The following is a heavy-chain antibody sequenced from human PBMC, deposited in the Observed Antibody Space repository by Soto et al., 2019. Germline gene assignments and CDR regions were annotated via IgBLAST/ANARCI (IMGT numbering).Heavy chain of an antibody. CDR3: AGVYYYDSSGYWYYYYGMDV. CDR2: MNPNSGNT. Sequence: ASVKVSCKASGYTFTSYDINWVRQATGQGLEWMGWMNPNSGNTGYAQKFQGRVTITADESTSTAYMELSSLRSEDTAVYYCAGVYYYDSSGYWYYYYGMDVWGPGTTVTVSS. CDR1: GYTFTSYD. D-gene: IGHD3-22*01. V-gene: IGHV1-8*01. J-gene: IGHJ6*02.